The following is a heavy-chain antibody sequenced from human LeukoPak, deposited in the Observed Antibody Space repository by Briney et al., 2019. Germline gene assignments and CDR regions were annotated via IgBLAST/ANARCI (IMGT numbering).Heavy chain of an antibody. Sequence: PGGSLRLSCAASGFTFSNIWMTWVRQAPGKGLEWVASVKKDASEKYYVDSVKGRFTISRDNAKDSLYLQMNSLRVEDTAVYYCARIVDIVATRDWYFDLWGRGTLVTVFS. D-gene: IGHD5-12*01. CDR1: GFTFSNIW. CDR2: VKKDASEK. J-gene: IGHJ2*01. CDR3: ARIVDIVATRDWYFDL. V-gene: IGHV3-7*03.